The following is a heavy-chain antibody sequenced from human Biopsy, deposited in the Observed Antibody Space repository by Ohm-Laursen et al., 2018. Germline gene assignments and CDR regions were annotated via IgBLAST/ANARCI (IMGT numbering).Heavy chain of an antibody. CDR3: ARDVGSSGWYYYGMDV. J-gene: IGHJ6*02. CDR1: GFTLSDHY. CDR2: TRNNGKTYTK. V-gene: IGHV3-72*01. Sequence: SLRLSCTASGFTLSDHYVEWVRQAPGKGLEWVGRTRNNGKTYTKEYAASVKGRFTISRDDSKNSLYLQMNSLKTEDTAVYFCARDVGSSGWYYYGMDVWGQGTTVTVSS. D-gene: IGHD6-19*01.